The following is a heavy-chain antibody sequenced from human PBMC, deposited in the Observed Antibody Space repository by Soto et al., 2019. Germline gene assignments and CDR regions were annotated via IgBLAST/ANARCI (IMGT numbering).Heavy chain of an antibody. Sequence: QVQLVESGGGVVQPGRSLRLSCAASGFTFSSYAMHWVRQAPGKGLEWVAVISYDGSNKYYADSVKGRFTISRDNSKNTLYLQMNSLRAEDTAVYYCARDIFRENYFDYWGQGTLVTASS. D-gene: IGHD3-9*01. J-gene: IGHJ4*02. V-gene: IGHV3-30-3*01. CDR1: GFTFSSYA. CDR2: ISYDGSNK. CDR3: ARDIFRENYFDY.